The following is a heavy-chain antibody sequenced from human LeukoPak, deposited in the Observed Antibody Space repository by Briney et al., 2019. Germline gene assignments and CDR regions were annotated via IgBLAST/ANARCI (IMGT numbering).Heavy chain of an antibody. CDR1: GGSINNGDYI. V-gene: IGHV4-30-4*01. J-gene: IGHJ4*02. CDR2: FHHGGSP. Sequence: SGTLSLTCTVSGGSINNGDYIWTWIRQPPGKGLEWIGRFHHGGSPSYNPSLQSRVTISADTSKNQFSLNLRSVTDADTAVYYCARGLNTDKIDYWGQGTLVTVSS. CDR3: ARGLNTDKIDY. D-gene: IGHD4-17*01.